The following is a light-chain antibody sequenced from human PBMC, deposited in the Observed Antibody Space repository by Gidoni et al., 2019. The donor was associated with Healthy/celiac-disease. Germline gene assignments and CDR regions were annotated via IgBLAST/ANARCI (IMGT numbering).Light chain of an antibody. V-gene: IGLV7-46*01. CDR1: TGAVTSGHY. CDR3: LLSYSGARSRV. CDR2: DTS. J-gene: IGLJ2*01. Sequence: QAVVTQVPSLTVSTGGTVTPTCGSSTGAVTSGHYPYWFQQKPGQAPRTLIYDTSNKHSWTPARFSGSLLGGKAALTLSGAQPEDEAEYYCLLSYSGARSRVFGGGTKLTVL.